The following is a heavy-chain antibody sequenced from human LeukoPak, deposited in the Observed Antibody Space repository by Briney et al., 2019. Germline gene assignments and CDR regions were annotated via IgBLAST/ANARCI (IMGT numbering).Heavy chain of an antibody. J-gene: IGHJ5*02. D-gene: IGHD3/OR15-3a*01. CDR2: IHHSGST. CDR1: GGSIVSSTFY. Sequence: SETLSLTCSVSGGSIVSSTFYWGWVRQPPGKGLEWIGIIHHSGSTYYNSSLKSRVTISVDTSKNTLSLKLNSVTAADTAVYYCARDSGFWTFDPWGQGALVTVSS. V-gene: IGHV4-39*07. CDR3: ARDSGFWTFDP.